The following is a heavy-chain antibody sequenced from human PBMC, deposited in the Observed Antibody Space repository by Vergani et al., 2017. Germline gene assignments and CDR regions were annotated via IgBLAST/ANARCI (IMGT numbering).Heavy chain of an antibody. J-gene: IGHJ4*02. D-gene: IGHD1-1*01. Sequence: EVELVPSGPEMRTPGESLKISCKGSEYSFGNYWIGWVRQMPGKGLEWMGIIYPADSETRYSPSFQGQVTISADKSISTAFRQWDSLKASNTALYYCARHTTYTDSWGQGTLVTVSS. CDR3: ARHTTYTDS. CDR1: EYSFGNYW. CDR2: IYPADSET. V-gene: IGHV5-51*01.